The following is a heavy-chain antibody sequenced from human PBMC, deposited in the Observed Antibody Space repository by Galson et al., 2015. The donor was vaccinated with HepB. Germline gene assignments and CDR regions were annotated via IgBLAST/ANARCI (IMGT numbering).Heavy chain of an antibody. Sequence: SVKVSCKASGGTFSSYAISWVRQAPGQGLEWMGGIIPIFGTANYAQKFQGRVTITAGESTSTAYMELSSLRSEDTAVYYCASHSSGWYSTGGIFDYWGQGTLVTVSS. D-gene: IGHD6-19*01. CDR1: GGTFSSYA. V-gene: IGHV1-69*13. CDR3: ASHSSGWYSTGGIFDY. J-gene: IGHJ4*02. CDR2: IIPIFGTA.